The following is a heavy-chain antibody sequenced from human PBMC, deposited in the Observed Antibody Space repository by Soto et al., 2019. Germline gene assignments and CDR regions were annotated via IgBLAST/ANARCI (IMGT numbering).Heavy chain of an antibody. CDR3: ARAKEMATILDY. V-gene: IGHV3-13*05. CDR1: GFTFSSYD. D-gene: IGHD3-9*01. Sequence: GGSLRLSCSASGFTFSSYDMHWVRQAPGKGLEWVSTIGAARDPYYTGSVKHRFTISRENARNSMFLQMNSVTVGDTAVYYCARAKEMATILDYWGQGALVTVSS. CDR2: IGAARDP. J-gene: IGHJ4*02.